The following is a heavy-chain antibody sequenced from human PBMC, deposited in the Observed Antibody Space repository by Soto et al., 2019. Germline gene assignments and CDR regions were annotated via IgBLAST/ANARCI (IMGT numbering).Heavy chain of an antibody. D-gene: IGHD3-9*01. Sequence: TLSLTCAASGFTFSSYWMSWVRPAPGKGREWVANIKQDGSEKYYVDSVKGRFTSSRDKAKNSQYLQTNSLGAADTAVYYCARATSYDILTGYYQTYYSYYYMDVWGKGTTVTVSS. CDR1: GFTFSSYW. J-gene: IGHJ6*03. CDR2: IKQDGSEK. V-gene: IGHV3-7*01. CDR3: ARATSYDILTGYYQTYYSYYYMDV.